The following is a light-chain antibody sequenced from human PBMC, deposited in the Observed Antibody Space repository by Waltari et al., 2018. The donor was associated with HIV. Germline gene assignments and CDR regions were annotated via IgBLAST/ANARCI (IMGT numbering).Light chain of an antibody. J-gene: IGLJ3*02. V-gene: IGLV3-25*03. Sequence: SYELTQPPSVSVSPGQTARITCSGDALPKQYAYWYQQKAGQAPVLVIYKDIERPSGIPERFSGSSSGTTVTLTISGVQAEDEADYYCESADSRLWVFGGGTKLTVL. CDR2: KDI. CDR1: ALPKQY. CDR3: ESADSRLWV.